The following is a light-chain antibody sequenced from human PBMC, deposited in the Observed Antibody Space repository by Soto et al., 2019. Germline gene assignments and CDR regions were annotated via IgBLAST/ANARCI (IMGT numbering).Light chain of an antibody. CDR1: QSVSSSY. J-gene: IGKJ5*01. Sequence: EIVMTQSPATLSLSPGERATLSCRASQSVSSSYLAWYQQKPGQAPRLLIYGASSRPTGIPDRFSGSGSGTDFTLTISRLEPEDFAVYYCQPYGSSSTSGQRTRLEIK. V-gene: IGKV3-20*01. CDR2: GAS. CDR3: QPYGSSST.